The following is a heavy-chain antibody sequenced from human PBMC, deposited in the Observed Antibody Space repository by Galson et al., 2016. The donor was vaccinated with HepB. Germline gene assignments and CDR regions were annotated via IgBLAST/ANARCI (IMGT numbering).Heavy chain of an antibody. CDR3: ARGVSVYYRESGDYFWYFYI. CDR2: ISYSGNI. J-gene: IGHJ3*02. CDR1: GGSFSGYY. D-gene: IGHD3-22*01. Sequence: SETLSLTCAVSGGSFSGYYWNWIRQPPGKGLEWIGEISYSGNINYNPSLKSRVTISADTSKNQFSLSLTSVTAADAAAYYCARGVSVYYRESGDYFWYFYIWGHGTLVTVSS. V-gene: IGHV4-34*01.